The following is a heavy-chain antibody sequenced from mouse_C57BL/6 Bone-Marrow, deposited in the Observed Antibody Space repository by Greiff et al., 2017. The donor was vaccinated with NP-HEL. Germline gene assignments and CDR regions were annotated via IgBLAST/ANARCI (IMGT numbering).Heavy chain of an antibody. CDR3: ARQLRPAWFAY. CDR1: GYTFTSYG. J-gene: IGHJ3*01. CDR2: IYPRSGNT. D-gene: IGHD3-2*02. Sequence: VKLMESGAELARPGASVKLSCKASGYTFTSYGISWVKQRNGQGLEWIGEIYPRSGNTYYNEKFKGKATLTADKSSSTAYMELRSLTSEDSAVYFCARQLRPAWFAYWGQGTLVTVSA. V-gene: IGHV1-81*01.